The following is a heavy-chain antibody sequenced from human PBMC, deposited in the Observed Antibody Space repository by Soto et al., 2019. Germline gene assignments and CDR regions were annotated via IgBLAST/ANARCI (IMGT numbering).Heavy chain of an antibody. J-gene: IGHJ6*02. CDR2: IDPSDSYT. D-gene: IGHD5-18*01. CDR1: GYSFTSYW. Sequence: GESLKISCKCSGYSFTSYWISWVRQMPGKGLEWMGRIDPSDSYTNYSPSFQGHVTISADKSISTAYLQWSSLKASDTAMYYCARSIQLSHYYSYGMHVWGRGTTVTLSS. V-gene: IGHV5-10-1*01. CDR3: ARSIQLSHYYSYGMHV.